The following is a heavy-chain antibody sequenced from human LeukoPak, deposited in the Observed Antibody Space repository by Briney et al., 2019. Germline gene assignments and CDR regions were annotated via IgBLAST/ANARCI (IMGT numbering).Heavy chain of an antibody. D-gene: IGHD3-10*01. CDR3: ATARDEYGSGSYCDY. CDR1: GFTVSSNY. V-gene: IGHV3-66*02. J-gene: IGHJ4*02. CDR2: IYSGGST. Sequence: GGSLRLSCAASGFTVSSNYMSWVRQAPGKGLEWVSVIYSGGSTYYADSVKGRFTISRDNSKNTLYLQMNSLRAEDTAVYYCATARDEYGSGSYCDYWGQGTLVTVSS.